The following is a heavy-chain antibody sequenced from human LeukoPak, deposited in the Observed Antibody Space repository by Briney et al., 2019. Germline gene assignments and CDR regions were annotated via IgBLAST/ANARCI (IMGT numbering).Heavy chain of an antibody. CDR1: GFTFSNAW. CDR2: IKSKTDGGTT. J-gene: IGHJ6*02. CDR3: TTVCEYCSSTPEKGYGMDV. Sequence: GGSLRLSCAASGFTFSNAWMSWVRQAPGKGLEWVGRIKSKTDGGTTDYAAPVKGRFTISRDDSKNTLYLQMNSLKTEDTAVYYCTTVCEYCSSTPEKGYGMDVWGQGTTVTVSS. V-gene: IGHV3-15*01. D-gene: IGHD2-2*01.